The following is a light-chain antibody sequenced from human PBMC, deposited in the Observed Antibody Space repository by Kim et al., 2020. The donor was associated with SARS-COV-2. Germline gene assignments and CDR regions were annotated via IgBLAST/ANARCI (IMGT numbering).Light chain of an antibody. V-gene: IGLV2-14*03. CDR3: SSYTSSSTRV. CDR2: DVI. CDR1: SSDVGGYNY. Sequence: QSVTISCTGTSSDVGGYNYVSCYQQHPGKAPKLMIYDVINRPSGVSNRFSGSKSGNTASLTISGLQAEDEADYYCSSYTSSSTRVFGTGTKVTVL. J-gene: IGLJ1*01.